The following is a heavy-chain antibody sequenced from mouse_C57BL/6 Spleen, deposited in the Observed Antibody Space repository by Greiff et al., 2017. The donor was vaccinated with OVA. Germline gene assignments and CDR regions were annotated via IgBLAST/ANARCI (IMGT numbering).Heavy chain of an antibody. CDR2: IYPGDGDT. CDR3: ARWEGDYYGSSGDYFDY. J-gene: IGHJ2*01. D-gene: IGHD1-1*01. Sequence: QVQLKESGPELVKPGASVKISCKASGYAFSSSWMNWVKQRPGKGLEWIGRIYPGDGDTNYNGKFKGKATLTADKSSSTAYMQLSSLTSEDSAVYFCARWEGDYYGSSGDYFDYWGQGTTLTVSS. CDR1: GYAFSSSW. V-gene: IGHV1-82*01.